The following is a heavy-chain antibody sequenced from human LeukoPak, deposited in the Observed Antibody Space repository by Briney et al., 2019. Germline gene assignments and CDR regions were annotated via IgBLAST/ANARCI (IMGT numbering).Heavy chain of an antibody. CDR1: GYTFTSYA. J-gene: IGHJ4*02. Sequence: ASVKVSCKASGYTFTSYATNWERQATGQGREWMGWMNTNSGKTGYAQKFQGRVTMTRNTSISTAYMELSSLRSEDTAVYYCARGLGRTAMVTRGGVRFDYWGQGTLVTVSS. V-gene: IGHV1-8*02. CDR2: MNTNSGKT. D-gene: IGHD5-18*01. CDR3: ARGLGRTAMVTRGGVRFDY.